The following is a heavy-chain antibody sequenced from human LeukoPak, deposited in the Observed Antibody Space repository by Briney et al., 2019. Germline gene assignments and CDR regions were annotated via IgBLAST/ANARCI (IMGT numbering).Heavy chain of an antibody. V-gene: IGHV4-59*08. D-gene: IGHD3-3*01. J-gene: IGHJ6*03. Sequence: SSETLSLTCTVSGGSISSYYWSWIRQPPGKGLEWIGYIYYSGSTNYNPSLKSRVTISVDTSKNQFSLKLSSVTAADTAVYYCARTYYDFWSPPNYYMDVWGKGTTVTVSS. CDR1: GGSISSYY. CDR3: ARTYYDFWSPPNYYMDV. CDR2: IYYSGST.